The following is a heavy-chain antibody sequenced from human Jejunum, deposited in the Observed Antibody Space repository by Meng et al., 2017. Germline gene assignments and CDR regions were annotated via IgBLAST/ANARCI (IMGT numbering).Heavy chain of an antibody. CDR2: INPNTDTT. V-gene: IGHV1-2*06. CDR3: ARNRGGNAFLDAFDI. J-gene: IGHJ3*02. Sequence: SVKVSCKASGYTFTGYYINWVRQAPGQGLEWLGRINPNTDTTNYEQKFQGRVTMTRDTSISTAYPDLSRLSSDDTAMYYRARNRGGNAFLDAFDIWGQGTMVTVSS. D-gene: IGHD4-23*01. CDR1: GYTFTGYY.